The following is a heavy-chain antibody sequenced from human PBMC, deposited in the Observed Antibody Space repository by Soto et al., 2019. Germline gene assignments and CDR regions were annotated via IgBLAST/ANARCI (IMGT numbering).Heavy chain of an antibody. J-gene: IGHJ2*01. Sequence: QLQLQESGSGLVKPSQTLSLTCAASGGSISSGGYSWSWIRQPPGKGLEWIGYIYHSGSTYYNPSLKRRVTISVDRSKNQFSLKLSSVTAADTAVYYCARDLLAAQVWYFDLWGRGTLVTVSS. V-gene: IGHV4-30-2*01. CDR2: IYHSGST. CDR1: GGSISSGGYS. D-gene: IGHD6-6*01. CDR3: ARDLLAAQVWYFDL.